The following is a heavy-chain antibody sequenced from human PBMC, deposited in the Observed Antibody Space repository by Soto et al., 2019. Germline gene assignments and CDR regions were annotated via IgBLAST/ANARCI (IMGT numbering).Heavy chain of an antibody. J-gene: IGHJ4*02. CDR1: GGTFSSYA. CDR3: VIYYDSSGYYFDY. Sequence: GASVKVSCKASGGTFSSYAISWVRQAPGQGLEWMGGIIPIFGTANYAQKFQGRVTITADESTSTAYMELSSLRSEDTAVYYCVIYYDSSGYYFDYWGQGTLVTVSS. D-gene: IGHD3-22*01. CDR2: IIPIFGTA. V-gene: IGHV1-69*13.